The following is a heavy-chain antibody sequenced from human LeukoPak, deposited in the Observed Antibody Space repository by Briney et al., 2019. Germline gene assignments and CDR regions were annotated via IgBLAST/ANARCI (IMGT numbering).Heavy chain of an antibody. J-gene: IGHJ5*02. CDR3: ARAPYYDFWSSYPTKLRANWFDP. D-gene: IGHD3-3*01. Sequence: TSETLSLTCAVYGGSFSGHCWSWIRQPPGKGLEWIGEINHSGSTNYNPSLKSRVTISVDTSKNQFSLKLSSVTAADTAVYYCARAPYYDFWSSYPTKLRANWFDPWGQGTLVTVSS. CDR2: INHSGST. V-gene: IGHV4-34*01. CDR1: GGSFSGHC.